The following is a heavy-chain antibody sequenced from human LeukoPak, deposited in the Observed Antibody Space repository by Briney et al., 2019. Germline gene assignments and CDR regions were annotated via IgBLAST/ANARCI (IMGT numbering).Heavy chain of an antibody. Sequence: SETLSLTCAVYGGSFSGYYWSWIRQPPGKGLEWIGEINHSGSTNYNPSLKSRVTISVDTSKNQLSLKLSSVTAADTAVYYCARGVYYYDSSGYYHDAFDIWGQGTMVTVSS. D-gene: IGHD3-22*01. J-gene: IGHJ3*02. CDR3: ARGVYYYDSSGYYHDAFDI. CDR2: INHSGST. CDR1: GGSFSGYY. V-gene: IGHV4-34*01.